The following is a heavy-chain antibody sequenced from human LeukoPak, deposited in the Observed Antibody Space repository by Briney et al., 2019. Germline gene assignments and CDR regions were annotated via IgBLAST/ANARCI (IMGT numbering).Heavy chain of an antibody. CDR3: ARARYQRLDI. CDR1: GFTFSSYA. D-gene: IGHD2-2*01. CDR2: IKQDGSEK. V-gene: IGHV3-7*01. J-gene: IGHJ3*02. Sequence: GGSLRLSCAASGFTFSSYAMHWVRQAPGKGLEWVANIKQDGSEKYYVDSVKGRFTISRDNAKNSLYLQMNSLRAEDTAVYYCARARYQRLDIWGQGTMVTVSS.